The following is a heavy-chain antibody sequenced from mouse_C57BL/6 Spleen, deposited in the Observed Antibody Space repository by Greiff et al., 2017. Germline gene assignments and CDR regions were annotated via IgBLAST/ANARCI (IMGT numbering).Heavy chain of an antibody. CDR2: IDPSDSET. D-gene: IGHD5-1*01. CDR1: GYTFTSYW. CDR3: ARRSNYARDY. Sequence: QVQLQQPGAELVRPGSSVKLSCKASGYTFTSYWMHWVKQRPIQGLEWIGNIDPSDSETHYNQKFKNKATLTVDKSSSTAYMQLSSLTSEDSAVYYCARRSNYARDYWGQGTSVTVSS. V-gene: IGHV1-52*01. J-gene: IGHJ4*01.